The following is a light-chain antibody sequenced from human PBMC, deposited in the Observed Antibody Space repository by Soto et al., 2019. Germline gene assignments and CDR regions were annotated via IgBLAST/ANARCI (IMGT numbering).Light chain of an antibody. Sequence: QSVLTQPPSVSGAPGQRVTNSCTGSSSNIGAGYDVHGYQQLPGTAPKLLIYANSNRPSGVPDRFSGSKSGTSASLAITGLKAEDEADYYCQSYDTSLSVVFGGGTKLTVL. V-gene: IGLV1-40*01. CDR3: QSYDTSLSVV. CDR2: ANS. CDR1: SSNIGAGYD. J-gene: IGLJ2*01.